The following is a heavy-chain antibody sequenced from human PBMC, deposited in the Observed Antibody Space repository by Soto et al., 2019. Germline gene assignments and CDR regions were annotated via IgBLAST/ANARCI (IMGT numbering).Heavy chain of an antibody. J-gene: IGHJ4*02. CDR2: INPYNGNT. D-gene: IGHD5-12*01. CDR3: ARDVGYGLIDY. CDR1: GYTFTSYG. Sequence: QVQLVQSGAEGKKPGSSVKVSCKASGYTFTSYGISWVRQAPGQGLEWMGWINPYNGNTNYAQKLKGRVTMTTDTSTSTAYMELRSLRSGDTAVYYCARDVGYGLIDYWGQGTLVTVSS. V-gene: IGHV1-18*01.